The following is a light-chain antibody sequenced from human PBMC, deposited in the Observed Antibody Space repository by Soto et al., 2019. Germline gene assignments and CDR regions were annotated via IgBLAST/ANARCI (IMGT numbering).Light chain of an antibody. CDR1: QSVSSY. J-gene: IGKJ1*01. CDR3: QQSSNWPPGCT. V-gene: IGKV3-11*01. Sequence: EIVLTQSPATLSLSPGERATLSCRASQSVSSYLAWYQQKPGQAPRLLIYDASNRATGIPARFSGNGSGTDFTLTIRSLEPEDFAVYYCQQSSNWPPGCTFGQGTKVDIK. CDR2: DAS.